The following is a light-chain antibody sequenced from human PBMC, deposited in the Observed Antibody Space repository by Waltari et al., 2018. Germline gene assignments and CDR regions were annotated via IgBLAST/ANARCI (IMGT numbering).Light chain of an antibody. V-gene: IGLV3-27*01. J-gene: IGLJ3*02. Sequence: SYELTQPSSVSVSPGQTARITCSGDLLTKKYTRWPQQKPGQTPVLVIYKDNERPSGIPERFSGSSSGTTVTLTIAGAQVEDEADYYCYSAADNNWVFGGGTKLTVL. CDR1: LLTKKY. CDR2: KDN. CDR3: YSAADNNWV.